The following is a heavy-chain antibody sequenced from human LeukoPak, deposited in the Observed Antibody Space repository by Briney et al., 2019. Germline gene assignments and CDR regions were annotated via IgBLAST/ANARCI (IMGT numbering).Heavy chain of an antibody. V-gene: IGHV4-28*01. CDR2: IYSSGRT. D-gene: IGHD6-19*01. CDR1: GYSISSNNW. CDR3: ARKEYSSGSFDY. Sequence: SETLSLTCTVSGYSISSNNWWGWIRQPPGKGLEWIGYIYSSGRTYYNPSLKSRVTMSVDTSKNQFSLNLGSVTAVDTAVYYCARKEYSSGSFDYWGQGTLVTVSS. J-gene: IGHJ4*02.